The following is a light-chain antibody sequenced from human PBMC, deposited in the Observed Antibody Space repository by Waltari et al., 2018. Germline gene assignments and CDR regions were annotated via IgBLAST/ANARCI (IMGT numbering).Light chain of an antibody. V-gene: IGLV2-14*03. CDR2: DVS. CDR1: SIDVDGYNY. J-gene: IGLJ1*01. Sequence: QSALTQPASVSGSPGQSITISCTGTSIDVDGYNYVSWYQQHPGRAPKLIIYDVSLRPSGVSNRFSGSKAGNTASLTISGLQGEDEGDYYCSSYTTSSTLDFGTGTEVTVL. CDR3: SSYTTSSTLD.